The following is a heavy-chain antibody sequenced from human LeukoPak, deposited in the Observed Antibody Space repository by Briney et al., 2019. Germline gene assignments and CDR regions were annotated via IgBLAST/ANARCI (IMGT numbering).Heavy chain of an antibody. V-gene: IGHV1-2*04. D-gene: IGHD4-17*01. CDR1: GYTFTSYY. J-gene: IGHJ6*02. CDR2: INPNSGGT. Sequence: ASVKVSCKASGYTFTSYYMHWVRQAPGQGLEWMGWINPNSGGTNYAQKFQGWVTMTRDTSISTAYMELSRLRSDDTAVYYCARDGFGDYGDLNDYYGMDVWGQGTTVTVSS. CDR3: ARDGFGDYGDLNDYYGMDV.